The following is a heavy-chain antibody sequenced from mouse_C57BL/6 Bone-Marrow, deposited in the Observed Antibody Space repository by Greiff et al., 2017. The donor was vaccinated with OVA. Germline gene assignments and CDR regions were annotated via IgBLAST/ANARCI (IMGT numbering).Heavy chain of an antibody. D-gene: IGHD1-2*01. CDR3: ARGRTTAPDV. CDR2: ISYDGSN. Sequence: ESGPGLVKPSQSLSLTCSVTGYSITSGYYWNWIRQFPGNKLEWMGYISYDGSNNYNPSLKNRISITRDTSKNQFFLKLNSVTTEDTATYYCARGRTTAPDVWGTGTTVTVSS. V-gene: IGHV3-6*01. J-gene: IGHJ1*03. CDR1: GYSITSGYY.